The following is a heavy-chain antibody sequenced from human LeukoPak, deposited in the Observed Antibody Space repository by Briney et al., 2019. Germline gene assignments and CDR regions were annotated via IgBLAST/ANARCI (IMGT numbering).Heavy chain of an antibody. D-gene: IGHD1-26*01. CDR3: ARDHISGSYGGGLGY. V-gene: IGHV1-69*04. Sequence: ASVKVSCKASGYTFTSYGISWVRQAPGQGLEWMGRIIPILGIANYAQKFQGRVTITADKSTSTAYMELSSLRSEDTAVYYCARDHISGSYGGGLGYWGQGTLVTVSS. CDR1: GYTFTSYG. J-gene: IGHJ4*02. CDR2: IIPILGIA.